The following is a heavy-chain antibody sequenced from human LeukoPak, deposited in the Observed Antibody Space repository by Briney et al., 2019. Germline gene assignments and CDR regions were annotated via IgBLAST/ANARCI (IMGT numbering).Heavy chain of an antibody. CDR3: AREDDIDEDTAMPGHAFDI. CDR2: MNPNSGNT. D-gene: IGHD5-18*01. V-gene: IGHV1-8*03. J-gene: IGHJ3*02. CDR1: GYTFTSYD. Sequence: ASVKVSCKASGYTFTSYDINWVRQATGQGLEWMGWMNPNSGNTGYAQKFQGRVTITRNTSISTAYMELSSLRSEDTAVYYCAREDDIDEDTAMPGHAFDIWGQGTMVTVSS.